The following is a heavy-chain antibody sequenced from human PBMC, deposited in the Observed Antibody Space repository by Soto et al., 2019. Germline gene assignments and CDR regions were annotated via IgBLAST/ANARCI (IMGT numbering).Heavy chain of an antibody. CDR1: FGAFNGYV. D-gene: IGHD2-8*01. J-gene: IGHJ3*01. Sequence: SETLSLTSAVSFGAFNGYVWTWILQPPVKVLEWIGEISHDGGATYTPSLKSRLTMSLDTSKNQFSLKLNSVSAADTAVYYCARGRNTILKVYAKVISFHFWGQGTVVTVSS. V-gene: IGHV4-34*01. CDR3: ARGRNTILKVYAKVISFHF. CDR2: ISHDGGA.